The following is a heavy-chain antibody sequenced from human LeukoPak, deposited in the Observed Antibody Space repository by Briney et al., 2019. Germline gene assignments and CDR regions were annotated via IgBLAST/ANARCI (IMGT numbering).Heavy chain of an antibody. Sequence: GASVKVSCKASGYTFTSYDINWVRQATGQGLEWMGWMNPNSGNTGYAQKFQGRVTMTRNTSISTAYMELSSLRSEDTAVYYSARGSRYYYDSSPFDYRGQGTLVTVSS. D-gene: IGHD3-22*01. CDR2: MNPNSGNT. CDR1: GYTFTSYD. V-gene: IGHV1-8*01. CDR3: ARGSRYYYDSSPFDY. J-gene: IGHJ4*02.